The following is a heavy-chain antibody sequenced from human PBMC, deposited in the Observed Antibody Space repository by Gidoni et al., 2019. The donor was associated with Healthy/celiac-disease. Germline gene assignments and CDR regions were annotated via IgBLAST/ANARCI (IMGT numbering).Heavy chain of an antibody. CDR1: GYTLTELS. Sequence: QVQLVLSGAEVKKPGASVKVSCKVSGYTLTELSMHWVRQAPGKGLEWMGGFDPEDGETIYAQKFQGRVTMNEDTSTDTAYMELSSLRSEDTAVYYCATGYESRQPDYWGQGTLVTVSS. CDR3: ATGYESRQPDY. J-gene: IGHJ4*02. D-gene: IGHD1-20*01. V-gene: IGHV1-24*01. CDR2: FDPEDGET.